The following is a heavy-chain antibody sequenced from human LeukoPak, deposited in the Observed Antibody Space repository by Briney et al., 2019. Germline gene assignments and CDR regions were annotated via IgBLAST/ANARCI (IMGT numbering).Heavy chain of an antibody. CDR1: GYTFTSYG. J-gene: IGHJ5*02. Sequence: ASVKVSCKASGYTFTSYGISWVRQAPGQGLEWMGCISAYNGNTNYAQQLQGRVTMTTVTSTSTAYMELRSRRSDDAAVYYCARARRIAGTTHWFDPWGQGTLVTVSS. CDR3: ARARRIAGTTHWFDP. D-gene: IGHD1-7*01. V-gene: IGHV1-18*01. CDR2: ISAYNGNT.